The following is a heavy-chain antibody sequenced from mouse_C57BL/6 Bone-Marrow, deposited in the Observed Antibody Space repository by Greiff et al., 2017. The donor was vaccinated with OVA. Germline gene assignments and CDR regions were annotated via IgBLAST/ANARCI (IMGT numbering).Heavy chain of an antibody. CDR1: GYTFTDYN. CDR2: INPNNGGH. J-gene: IGHJ3*01. D-gene: IGHD2-4*01. CDR3: ARGYYDYDFAY. V-gene: IGHV1-22*01. Sequence: VQLQQSGPELVKPGASVTMSCKASGYTFTDYNMHWVKQSHGKSLEWIGYINPNNGGHSYNQKFKGKANLTVNKSSSTATLELLSLTSDDSAVYYCARGYYDYDFAYWGQGTLVTVSA.